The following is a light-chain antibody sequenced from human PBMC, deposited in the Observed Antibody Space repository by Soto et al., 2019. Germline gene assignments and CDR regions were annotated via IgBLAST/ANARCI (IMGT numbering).Light chain of an antibody. V-gene: IGLV1-40*01. CDR1: SSNIGAGYD. J-gene: IGLJ2*01. CDR2: GNN. Sequence: QSVLTQPPSVSGAPGQRVTISCTGSSSNIGAGYDVHWYQQLPGTAPKLLIYGNNNRPSGVPDRFSGSKSDTSASLAITGLQDEDEADYYCQSFDSSLSGVVFGGGTKLTV. CDR3: QSFDSSLSGVV.